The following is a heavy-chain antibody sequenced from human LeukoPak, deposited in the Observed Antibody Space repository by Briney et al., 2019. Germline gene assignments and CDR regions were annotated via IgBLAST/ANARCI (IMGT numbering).Heavy chain of an antibody. CDR1: GFTFSSYG. D-gene: IGHD6-6*01. Sequence: PGGSLRLSCAASGFTFSSYGMSWVRQAPGKGLDWVSAISGSGGSANYADSVTGRFTISRDNSKDTLYLQMNSLRAEDTAVYYCAKFSGSSWVAYFDYWGQGTLVTVSS. CDR3: AKFSGSSWVAYFDY. CDR2: ISGSGGSA. J-gene: IGHJ4*02. V-gene: IGHV3-23*01.